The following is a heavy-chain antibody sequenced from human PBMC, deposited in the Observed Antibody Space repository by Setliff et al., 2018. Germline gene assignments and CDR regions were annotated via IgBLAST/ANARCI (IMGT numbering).Heavy chain of an antibody. D-gene: IGHD3-22*01. J-gene: IGHJ6*03. CDR2: IYYSGST. CDR3: ARSRPDYYDSSGYYPYYYYYMDV. V-gene: IGHV4-39*07. CDR1: GGSISSSSYY. Sequence: SETLSLTCTVSGGSISSSSYYWGWIRQPPGKGLEWIGSIYYSGSTYYNPSLKSRVTISVDTSKNQFSLKLSSVTAADTAVYYCARSRPDYYDSSGYYPYYYYYMDVWGKGTTVTVSS.